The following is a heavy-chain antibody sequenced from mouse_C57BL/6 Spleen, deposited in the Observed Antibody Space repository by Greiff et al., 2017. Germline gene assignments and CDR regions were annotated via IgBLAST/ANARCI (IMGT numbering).Heavy chain of an antibody. Sequence: EVQGVESGGGLVKPGGSLKLSCAASGFTFSDYGMHWVRQAPEKGLEWVAYISSGSSTIYSADTVKGRFTISRDNAKNTLFLQMTCLRSADTAMYYCARIYGGYYVCGFAYWGQVTLVTVSA. J-gene: IGHJ3*01. CDR2: ISSGSSTI. D-gene: IGHD2-3*01. V-gene: IGHV5-17*01. CDR3: ARIYGGYYVCGFAY. CDR1: GFTFSDYG.